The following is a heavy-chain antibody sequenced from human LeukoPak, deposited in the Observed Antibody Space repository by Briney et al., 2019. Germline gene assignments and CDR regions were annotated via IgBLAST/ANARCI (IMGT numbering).Heavy chain of an antibody. Sequence: ASVKVSCKASGYTFTGYYMHWARQAPGQGLEWMGWINPNSGGTNYAQKFQGRVTMTRDTSISTAYMELSRLRSDDTAVYYCARDSVSLDLNWFDPWGQGTLVTVSS. CDR1: GYTFTGYY. J-gene: IGHJ5*02. CDR2: INPNSGGT. CDR3: ARDSVSLDLNWFDP. D-gene: IGHD1-14*01. V-gene: IGHV1-2*02.